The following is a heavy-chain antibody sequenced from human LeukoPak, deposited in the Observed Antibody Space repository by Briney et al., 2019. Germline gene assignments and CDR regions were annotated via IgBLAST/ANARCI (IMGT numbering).Heavy chain of an antibody. J-gene: IGHJ4*02. D-gene: IGHD3-22*01. Sequence: PGGSLRFSGAGSGFTFSRCWMSWVRQAPGKGLVWVANIHQDGSDKYYVDSVKGRFTISRDNAKNSLYLQMNSLRAEDTAVYYCAGGSGYYSTPTYFDYWGQGTLVTVSS. CDR2: IHQDGSDK. V-gene: IGHV3-7*04. CDR3: AGGSGYYSTPTYFDY. CDR1: GFTFSRCW.